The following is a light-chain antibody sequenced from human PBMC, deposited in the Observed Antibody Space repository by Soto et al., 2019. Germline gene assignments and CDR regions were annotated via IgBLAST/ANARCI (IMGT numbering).Light chain of an antibody. V-gene: IGKV1-39*01. CDR3: QQSYSTSWT. J-gene: IGKJ1*01. Sequence: DLQMTQSPSSLSASVGDRVTITCRASQSISSYLNWYQQKPGKAPKLLIYAASSLQSGVPSRFSGSGYGTDFTLTISSLQPEDFATYYCQQSYSTSWTFGQGTKVEIK. CDR1: QSISSY. CDR2: AAS.